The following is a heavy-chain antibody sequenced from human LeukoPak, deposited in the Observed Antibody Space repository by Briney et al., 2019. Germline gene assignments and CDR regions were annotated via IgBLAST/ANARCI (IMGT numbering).Heavy chain of an antibody. CDR1: GYTFTSYY. J-gene: IGHJ5*02. Sequence: ASVKVSCKASGYTFTSYYMHWVRQAPGHGLVWMGIIYPSGVGTSYAQKFQGRVTMTRDTSTSTLYMELSSLTSEDTAVYYCARAYSGYSIDLWGQGTLVTVSS. V-gene: IGHV1-46*01. CDR2: IYPSGVGT. CDR3: ARAYSGYSIDL. D-gene: IGHD3-22*01.